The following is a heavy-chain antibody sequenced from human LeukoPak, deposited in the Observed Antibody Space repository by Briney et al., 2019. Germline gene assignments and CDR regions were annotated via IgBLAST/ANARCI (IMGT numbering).Heavy chain of an antibody. CDR2: IKQDGSEE. Sequence: GGSLRLSCAASGFTFSGYWMSWVRQAPGKGLEWVANIKQDGSEEYYVDSVKGRFTVSRDNAKNSLYLQMNSLRAEDTAVYYCARDPDCTSDTCYDYWGQGTLVTVSS. CDR1: GFTFSGYW. V-gene: IGHV3-7*01. J-gene: IGHJ4*02. D-gene: IGHD2-8*02. CDR3: ARDPDCTSDTCYDY.